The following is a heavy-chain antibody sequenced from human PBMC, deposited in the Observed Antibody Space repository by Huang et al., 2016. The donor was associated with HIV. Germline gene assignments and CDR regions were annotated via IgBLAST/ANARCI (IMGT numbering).Heavy chain of an antibody. J-gene: IGHJ6*02. Sequence: QVQLVQSGAEVKKPGASVKVSCKASDYTFTSYGISWLRQDPGQGLELMVWISAYNGNTNSAQELQGRVTMTTDTSTSTAYMELRSLRSDDTAVYYCARARGYYYYGMDVWGQGTTVTVSS. CDR1: DYTFTSYG. V-gene: IGHV1-18*04. CDR2: ISAYNGNT. CDR3: ARARGYYYYGMDV.